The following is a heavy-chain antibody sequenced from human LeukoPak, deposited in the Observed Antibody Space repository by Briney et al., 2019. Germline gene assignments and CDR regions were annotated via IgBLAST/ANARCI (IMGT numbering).Heavy chain of an antibody. CDR2: IYYSGST. D-gene: IGHD3-9*01. CDR3: ARVGHFDWLPSTFYFDY. CDR1: GGSISSYY. V-gene: IGHV4-59*01. Sequence: SETLSLTCTVFGGSISSYYWSWIRQPPGKGLEWIGYIYYSGSTNYNPSLKSRVTISVDASKNQFSLKLSSVTAADTAVYYCARVGHFDWLPSTFYFDYWGQGTLVTVSS. J-gene: IGHJ4*02.